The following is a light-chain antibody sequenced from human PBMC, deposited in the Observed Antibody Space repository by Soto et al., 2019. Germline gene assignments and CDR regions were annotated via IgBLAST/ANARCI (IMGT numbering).Light chain of an antibody. CDR1: QSVSSSY. Sequence: EIMLTQSPGTLSLSTGERATLSCRASQSVSSSYLAWYQQKPGQAPRLLIYGASSRATGIPDRFSVSGSGTDFTLTISRLETEDFAVYYCQQYGSSTWTFCQGTKVDIK. CDR2: GAS. J-gene: IGKJ1*01. CDR3: QQYGSSTWT. V-gene: IGKV3-20*01.